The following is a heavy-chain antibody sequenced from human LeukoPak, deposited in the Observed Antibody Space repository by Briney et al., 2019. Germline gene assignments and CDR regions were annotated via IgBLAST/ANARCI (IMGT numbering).Heavy chain of an antibody. D-gene: IGHD5-24*01. CDR3: AKDIQLST. CDR1: GFTFSSYA. CDR2: ISYDGSNK. J-gene: IGHJ3*01. Sequence: GRSLRLSCAASGFTFSSYAMHWVRQAPGKGLEWVAVISYDGSNKYYADSVKGRFTISRDNSKNTLSLQMNSLRVEDTAIYYCAKDIQLSTWGLGTMVTVSS. V-gene: IGHV3-30-3*02.